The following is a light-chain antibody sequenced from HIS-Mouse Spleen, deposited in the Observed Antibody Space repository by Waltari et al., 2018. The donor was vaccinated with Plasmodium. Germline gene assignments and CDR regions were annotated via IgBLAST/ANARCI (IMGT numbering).Light chain of an antibody. V-gene: IGLV3-27*01. Sequence: SYELTQPSSVSVSPGQTARITCSGDVLAKNYARWFQQKPGQAPVLVIYKDSERPPGIPKRVSGTSSGTTVTLTISGAQVEDEADYYCYSAADNNLVFGGGTKLTVL. CDR3: YSAADNNLV. CDR2: KDS. J-gene: IGLJ3*02. CDR1: VLAKNY.